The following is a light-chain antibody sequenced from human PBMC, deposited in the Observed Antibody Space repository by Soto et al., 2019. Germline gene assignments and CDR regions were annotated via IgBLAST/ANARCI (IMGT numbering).Light chain of an antibody. J-gene: IGLJ1*01. Sequence: LTQPASVSGSPGQSITISCTVTSSDGGGYNYVSWYQHHPGKAPKLMIYEVSNRPSGVSDRFSGSKSGNTASLTISGLQAEDEADYYCTSYTSSSTDVLGTGTKVTVL. CDR2: EVS. CDR1: SSDGGGYNY. V-gene: IGLV2-14*01. CDR3: TSYTSSSTDV.